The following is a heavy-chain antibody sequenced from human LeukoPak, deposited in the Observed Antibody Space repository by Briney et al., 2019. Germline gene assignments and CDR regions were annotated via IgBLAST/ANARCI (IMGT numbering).Heavy chain of an antibody. CDR1: GGTFSSYA. J-gene: IGHJ5*02. CDR2: IIPIFGTA. CDR3: ARGIWSGYDYQVDP. Sequence: GASVKVSCKASGGTFSSYAISWVRQAPGQGLEWMGGIIPIFGTANYAQKFQGRVTITTDESTSTAYMELSSLRSEDTAVYYCARGIWSGYDYQVDPWGQGTLVTVSS. D-gene: IGHD5-12*01. V-gene: IGHV1-69*05.